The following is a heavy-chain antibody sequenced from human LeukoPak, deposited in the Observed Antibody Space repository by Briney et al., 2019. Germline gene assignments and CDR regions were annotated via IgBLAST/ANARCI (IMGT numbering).Heavy chain of an antibody. V-gene: IGHV3-21*01. CDR2: ISSSSSYI. Sequence: GGSLRLSCAASGFTFSSYSMNWVRQAPGKGLEWVSSISSSSSYIYYADSVKGRFTISRDNAKNSLYLQMNSLRAEDTAVYYCARSPGGQWLEKVHHFFDYWGQGTLVTVSS. D-gene: IGHD6-19*01. CDR3: ARSPGGQWLEKVHHFFDY. J-gene: IGHJ4*02. CDR1: GFTFSSYS.